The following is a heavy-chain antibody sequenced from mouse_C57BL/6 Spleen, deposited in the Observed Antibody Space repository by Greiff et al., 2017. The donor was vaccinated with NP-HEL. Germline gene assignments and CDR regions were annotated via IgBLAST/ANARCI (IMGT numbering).Heavy chain of an antibody. CDR1: GYTFTSYW. D-gene: IGHD1-1*01. CDR3: ARGRPYGSSPYYAMDY. CDR2: IDPNSGGT. V-gene: IGHV1-72*01. Sequence: KQSCKASGYTFTSYWMHWVKQRPGRGLEWIGRIDPNSGGTKYNEKFKSKATLTVDKPSSTAYMQLSSLTSEDSAVYYCARGRPYGSSPYYAMDYWGQGTSVTVSS. J-gene: IGHJ4*01.